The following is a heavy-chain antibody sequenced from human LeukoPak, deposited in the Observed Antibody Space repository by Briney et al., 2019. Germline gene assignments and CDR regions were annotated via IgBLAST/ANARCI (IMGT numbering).Heavy chain of an antibody. V-gene: IGHV3-7*03. J-gene: IGHJ4*02. CDR1: GFSFSSYW. CDR2: IKQDGSEK. D-gene: IGHD2-21*02. CDR3: AREIGGDLHYFHS. Sequence: GGSLTLSCAVSGFSFSSYWTSWVRQAPGKGLEWVANIKQDGSEKYYVDSVKGRFTISRDNAKNSLYLQMNSLRAEDTAMYYCAREIGGDLHYFHSWGQGTPFTVSS.